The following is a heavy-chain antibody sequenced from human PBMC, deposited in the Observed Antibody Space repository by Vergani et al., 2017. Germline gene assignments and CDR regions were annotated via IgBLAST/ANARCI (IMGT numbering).Heavy chain of an antibody. J-gene: IGHJ3*02. CDR2: TYYRSKWYN. CDR3: ARAVTWNYEWGFGYRGWFDKMDNAFDI. Sequence: QVQLQQSGPGLVKPSQTLSLPCAISGDSVSSNSAAWNWIRQSPSRGLEWLGRTYYRSKWYNDYAVSVKSRITINPDTSKNQFSLQLNSVTPEDTAVYYCARAVTWNYEWGFGYRGWFDKMDNAFDIWGQGTMVTVSS. V-gene: IGHV6-1*01. CDR1: GDSVSSNSAA. D-gene: IGHD1-7*01.